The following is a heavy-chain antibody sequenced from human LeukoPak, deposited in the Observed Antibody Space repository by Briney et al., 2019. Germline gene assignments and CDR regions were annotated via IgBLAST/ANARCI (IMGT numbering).Heavy chain of an antibody. CDR3: ARGWRWLQLSAPFDY. CDR1: GGSFSGYY. J-gene: IGHJ4*02. CDR2: INHSGST. D-gene: IGHD5-24*01. V-gene: IGHV4-34*01. Sequence: SETLSLTCAVYGGSFSGYYWSWIRQPPGKGLEWIGEINHSGSTNYNPSLKSRVTISVDTSKNQFSLKLSSVTAADTAVYYCARGWRWLQLSAPFDYWGQGTLVTVSS.